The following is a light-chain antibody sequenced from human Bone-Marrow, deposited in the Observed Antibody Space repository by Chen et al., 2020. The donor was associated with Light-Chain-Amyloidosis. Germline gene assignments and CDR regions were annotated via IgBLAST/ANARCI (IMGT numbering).Light chain of an antibody. J-gene: IGKJ2*03. CDR3: QQYEYLYS. V-gene: IGKV1-33*01. Sequence: DIQMTQSPSSLSASVGDTVTINCQASQDISNSLNWYQHKPGKTPKLLVWDASNLETGVPSRFSGTGSGAVFTLTISSLQPEDFAKYYCQQYEYLYSFGQGTKL. CDR2: DAS. CDR1: QDISNS.